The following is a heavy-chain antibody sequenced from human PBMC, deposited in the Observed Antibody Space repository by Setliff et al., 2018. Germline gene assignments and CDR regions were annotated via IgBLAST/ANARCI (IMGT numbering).Heavy chain of an antibody. CDR3: TSAKLERRTGHHYYMDV. CDR1: GLTFSHAW. Sequence: GGSLRLSCAASGLTFSHAWMTWVRQSPGKGLEWVGRIRSRDDGGTTDYAAPVKGRFTFSRDDSKNTLYLQMNNLKTEDTATYYCTSAKLERRTGHHYYMDVWGKGTTVTVSS. J-gene: IGHJ6*03. D-gene: IGHD1-1*01. V-gene: IGHV3-15*01. CDR2: IRSRDDGGTT.